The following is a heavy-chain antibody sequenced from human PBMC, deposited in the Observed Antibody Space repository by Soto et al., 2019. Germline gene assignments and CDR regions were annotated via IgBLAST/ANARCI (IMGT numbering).Heavy chain of an antibody. J-gene: IGHJ4*02. CDR1: GFTFSNYA. CDR2: ISGGGGNT. V-gene: IGHV3-23*01. CDR3: AKERLGRGADY. Sequence: ASGGGLVQPGGSLRLSCAASGFTFSNYAMSWVRQTPGKGLEWVSTISGGGGNTYYPDSVKGRFTISRDNSKDTVYLQMNSLRAEDTAIYYCAKERLGRGADYWGQGALVTVTS.